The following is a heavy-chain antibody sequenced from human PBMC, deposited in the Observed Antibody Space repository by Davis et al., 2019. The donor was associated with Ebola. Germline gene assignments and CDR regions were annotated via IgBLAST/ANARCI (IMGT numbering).Heavy chain of an antibody. D-gene: IGHD2-15*01. V-gene: IGHV3-7*01. CDR1: GFTSTSYW. CDR3: ARDRSARYLDL. Sequence: PGGSLRLSCVSSGFTSTSYWMSWVRQAPGKGLEWVANIKQDGSEKYYVDSVKGRFTISRDNSKNTLDLQMNNLRAEDTALYYCARDRSARYLDLWGRGTLVTVSS. CDR2: IKQDGSEK. J-gene: IGHJ2*01.